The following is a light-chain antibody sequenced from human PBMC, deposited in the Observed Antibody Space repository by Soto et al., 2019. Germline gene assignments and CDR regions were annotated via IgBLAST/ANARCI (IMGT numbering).Light chain of an antibody. V-gene: IGLV3-1*01. CDR1: QLGTKY. J-gene: IGLJ2*01. Sequence: SYELTQAPSVSVSPGQTASIICSGDQLGTKYVCWYQQNPGQSPVMVIYQDSKRPSGIPERFSGSNSGSTATLTIRGTQAMDEADYYCQAWDGKSVVFGGGTKLTVL. CDR2: QDS. CDR3: QAWDGKSVV.